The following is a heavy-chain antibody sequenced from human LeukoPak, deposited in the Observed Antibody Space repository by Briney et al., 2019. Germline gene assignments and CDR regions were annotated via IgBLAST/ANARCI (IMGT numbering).Heavy chain of an antibody. CDR1: GFTLSNYD. CDR3: ATHLTGTTTPGTFDP. CDR2: ILNDGSKK. J-gene: IGHJ5*02. V-gene: IGHV3-30*03. Sequence: TGGSLRLSCAASGFTLSNYDMNWVRQAPGKGLQWVAFILNDGSKKYYEDSVKGRFTIYTDNSKNALFLQMNSLRVEDTAVYYCATHLTGTTTPGTFDPWGQGTLVTVSS. D-gene: IGHD1-1*01.